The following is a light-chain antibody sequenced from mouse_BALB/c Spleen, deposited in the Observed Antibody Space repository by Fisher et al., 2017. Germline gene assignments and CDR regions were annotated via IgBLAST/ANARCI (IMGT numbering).Light chain of an antibody. CDR2: DTS. J-gene: IGKJ4*01. V-gene: IGKV4-59*01. CDR1: SSVSY. Sequence: IVLTQSTAIMSASPGEKVTMTCRASSSVSYMHWYQQKSGTSPKRWIYDTSKLASGVPARFSGSGSGTSYSLTISSVEAEDDATYYCQQWSGYPFTFGSGTKLEIK. CDR3: QQWSGYPFT.